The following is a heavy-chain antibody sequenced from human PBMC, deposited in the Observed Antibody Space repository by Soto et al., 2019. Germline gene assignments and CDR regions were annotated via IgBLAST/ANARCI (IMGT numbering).Heavy chain of an antibody. Sequence: SETLSLTCDVYGGSFSGYIWTWIRQTPGKGLQWTGQINHSGSANYNPSLKSRVTISVDTSKNQFSLKLSSVTAADTAVYYCARHRSRFSSSSPRGRGWFDPWGQGTLVTVSS. D-gene: IGHD6-13*01. J-gene: IGHJ5*02. V-gene: IGHV4-34*01. CDR1: GGSFSGYI. CDR3: ARHRSRFSSSSPRGRGWFDP. CDR2: INHSGSA.